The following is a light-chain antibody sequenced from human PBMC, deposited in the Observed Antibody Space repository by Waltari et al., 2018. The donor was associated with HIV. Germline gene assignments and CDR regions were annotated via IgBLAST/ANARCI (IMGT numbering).Light chain of an antibody. J-gene: IGLJ3*02. CDR1: SSDIDTYNY. CDR2: DAK. CDR3: TSYISSSTLL. V-gene: IGLV2-14*01. Sequence: QSALTQPASVSGSLGQSITISCVGTSSDIDTYNYFSWYQHHTHKAPRLVIYDAKTRPSGVPFRFSGSKSGNTASLTISGLQAEDEADYYCTSYISSSTLLFGGGTKVTVL.